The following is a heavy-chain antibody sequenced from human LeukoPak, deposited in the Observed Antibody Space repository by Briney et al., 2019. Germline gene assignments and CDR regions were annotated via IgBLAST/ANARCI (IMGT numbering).Heavy chain of an antibody. J-gene: IGHJ4*02. CDR1: GYTLTGYY. CDR3: ATGVRYYYDSSGYFDY. V-gene: IGHV1-2*02. D-gene: IGHD3-22*01. CDR2: INPNSGGT. Sequence: ASVKVSCKASGYTLTGYYMHWVRQAPGQGLEWMGWINPNSGGTNYAQKFQGRVTMTRDTSISTAYMELSRLRSDDTAVYYCATGVRYYYDSSGYFDYWGQGTLVTVSS.